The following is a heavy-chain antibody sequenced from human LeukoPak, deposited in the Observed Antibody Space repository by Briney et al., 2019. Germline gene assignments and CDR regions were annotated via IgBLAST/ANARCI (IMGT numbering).Heavy chain of an antibody. V-gene: IGHV4-59*01. J-gene: IGHJ3*02. CDR1: GGSFSGYY. D-gene: IGHD2-2*01. CDR3: ARGAVGYCSSTSCRDGAFDI. CDR2: IYYSGST. Sequence: SESLSLTCAVYGGSFSGYYWSWIRQPPGKGLKWIGYIYYSGSTNYNPSLKSRVTISVDTSKNQLSLKLSSVTAADTAVYYCARGAVGYCSSTSCRDGAFDIWGQGTMVTVSS.